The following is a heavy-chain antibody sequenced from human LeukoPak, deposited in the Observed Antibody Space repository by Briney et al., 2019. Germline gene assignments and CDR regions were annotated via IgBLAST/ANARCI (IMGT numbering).Heavy chain of an antibody. J-gene: IGHJ5*02. V-gene: IGHV3-73*01. CDR1: GFTFSGST. Sequence: PGGSLRLSCAASGFTFSGSTIQWVRQPPEKGLDWVGRIRSKANNYATAYAESVKGRFTMSRDDSKSTAYLQMNSLRTEDTAVYYCARDRIWNRVGREGWFDPWGQGTLVTVSS. D-gene: IGHD1-1*01. CDR3: ARDRIWNRVGREGWFDP. CDR2: IRSKANNYAT.